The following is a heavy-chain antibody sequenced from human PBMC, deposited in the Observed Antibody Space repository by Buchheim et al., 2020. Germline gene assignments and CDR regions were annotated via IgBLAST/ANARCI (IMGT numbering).Heavy chain of an antibody. D-gene: IGHD2/OR15-2a*01. CDR1: GFTFSDYW. J-gene: IGHJ4*02. CDR2: IKHDGTDK. V-gene: IGHV3-7*03. Sequence: EVQLVESGGGLVQPGGSLRLSCAASGFTFSDYWMSWVRQAPGRGLEWVANIKHDGTDKHYVDSVKGRFTISSDNAKNSLHLQMDSLTFEDTAIYYRVRCYSDDTTWHDFWGQGT. CDR3: VRCYSDDTTWHDF.